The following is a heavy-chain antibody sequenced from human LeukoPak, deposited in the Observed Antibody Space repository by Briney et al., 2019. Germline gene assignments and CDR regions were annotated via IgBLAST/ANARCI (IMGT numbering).Heavy chain of an antibody. V-gene: IGHV3-21*01. CDR2: ISSSSSYI. D-gene: IGHD3-9*01. Sequence: MPGGSLRLSCAASGFSFSSYSINSVRQAPGKGLEWVSSISSSSSYIYYADSVKGRFTISRDNAKNSLYLQMNSLRAEDTAVYYCARDDNDILPGGWGQGTLVTVSS. CDR3: ARDDNDILPGG. CDR1: GFSFSSYS. J-gene: IGHJ4*02.